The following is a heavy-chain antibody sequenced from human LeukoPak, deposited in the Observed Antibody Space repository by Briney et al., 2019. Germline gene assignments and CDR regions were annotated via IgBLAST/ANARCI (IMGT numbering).Heavy chain of an antibody. D-gene: IGHD3-3*01. CDR3: ARVWSGYDVFDI. J-gene: IGHJ3*02. CDR2: IYYSGST. CDR1: GGSISRYY. Sequence: PPETLSLTCTVSGGSISRYYWSWIRQPPGKGLEWIGYIYYSGSTNYKPSLKSRVTISVDASKNQFSLKLRSVTAADTAVYYCARVWSGYDVFDIWGQGTMVTVSS. V-gene: IGHV4-59*01.